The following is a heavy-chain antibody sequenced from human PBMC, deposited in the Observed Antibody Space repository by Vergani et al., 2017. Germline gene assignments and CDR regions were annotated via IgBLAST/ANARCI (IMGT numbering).Heavy chain of an antibody. V-gene: IGHV4-34*01. CDR2: IRHDGIT. CDR3: AREGYCTNGVCFTLFDV. D-gene: IGHD2-8*01. CDR1: GGSFNDYS. Sequence: QAQLQQWGAGLLKPSETLSLTCAIYGGSFNDYSWTWIRQPPGKGLEWIGEIRHDGITHYSPSLKSRVTISIDTSTHQFSLNLRSVTAADTAVYYCAREGYCTNGVCFTLFDVWGQGALVTVSS. J-gene: IGHJ4*02.